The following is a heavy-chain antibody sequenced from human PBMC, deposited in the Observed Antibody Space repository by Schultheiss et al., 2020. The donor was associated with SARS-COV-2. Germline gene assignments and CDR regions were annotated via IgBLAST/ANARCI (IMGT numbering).Heavy chain of an antibody. CDR3: AKEKNLSGYEYYFDY. J-gene: IGHJ4*02. CDR1: GFTFSSYA. D-gene: IGHD5-12*01. CDR2: ISYDGSNK. Sequence: GGSLRLSCAASGFTFSSYAMHWVRQAPGKGLEWVAVISYDGSNKYYADSVKGRFTISRDNSKNTLYLQMNSLRAEDTAVYYCAKEKNLSGYEYYFDYWGQGTLVTVSS. V-gene: IGHV3-30-3*01.